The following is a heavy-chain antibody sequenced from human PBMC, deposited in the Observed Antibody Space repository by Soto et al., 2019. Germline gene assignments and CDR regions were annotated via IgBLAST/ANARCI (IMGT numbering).Heavy chain of an antibody. CDR1: GFTFSSYE. D-gene: IGHD3-16*01. CDR3: ARDGAGGRYFDL. CDR2: ISSSGSTI. J-gene: IGHJ2*01. Sequence: GGSLRLSCAASGFTFSSYEMNWVRQAPGKGLEWVSYISSSGSTIYYADSVKGRFTISRDNAKNSLYLQMNSVRAEDTAVYSCARDGAGGRYFDLWGRGTLVTVSS. V-gene: IGHV3-48*03.